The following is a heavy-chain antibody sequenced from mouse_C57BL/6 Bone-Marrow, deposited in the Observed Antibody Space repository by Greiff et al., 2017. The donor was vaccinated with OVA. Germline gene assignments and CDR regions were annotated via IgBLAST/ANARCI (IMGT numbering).Heavy chain of an antibody. Sequence: EVQLVESGGGLVQPGGSMKLSCVASGFTFSNYWMNWVRQSPEKGLEWVAQIRLKSDNYATHYAESVKGRFTISRDDSKSSVYLQMNNLRAEDTGIYYCTNSNCYYYAMDYWGQGTSVTVSS. CDR2: IRLKSDNYAT. CDR3: TNSNCYYYAMDY. V-gene: IGHV6-3*01. J-gene: IGHJ4*01. D-gene: IGHD2-5*01. CDR1: GFTFSNYW.